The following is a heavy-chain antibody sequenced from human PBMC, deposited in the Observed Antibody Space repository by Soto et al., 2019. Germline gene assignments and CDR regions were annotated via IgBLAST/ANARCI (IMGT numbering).Heavy chain of an antibody. CDR2: IYYSGST. D-gene: IGHD6-13*01. J-gene: IGHJ4*02. CDR3: AREEVAAAHFDY. CDR1: GGSISSGGYY. V-gene: IGHV4-31*03. Sequence: QVQLQESGPGLVKPSQTLSLTCTVSGGSISSGGYYWSWIRQHPGKGLEWIGYIYYSGSTYYNPSLKSRVTISVDTSKNQFSLKLSSVTAADTVVYYCAREEVAAAHFDYWGQGTLVTVSS.